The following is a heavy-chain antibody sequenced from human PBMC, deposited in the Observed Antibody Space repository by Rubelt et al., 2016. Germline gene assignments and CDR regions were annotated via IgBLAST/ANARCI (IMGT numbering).Heavy chain of an antibody. CDR1: GGSISSSSYY. Sequence: QLQLQESGPGLVKPSETLSLTCTVSGGSISSSSYYWGWICQPPGKGLAWIGSIYYTGSTYYNPSLQSRVPIPVDTSKNQFPRKLCFVTAADTALYYCVRRTFCGGDCYRFDPWGQGTLVTVSS. CDR3: VRRTFCGGDCYRFDP. J-gene: IGHJ5*02. CDR2: IYYTGST. D-gene: IGHD2-21*01. V-gene: IGHV4-39*01.